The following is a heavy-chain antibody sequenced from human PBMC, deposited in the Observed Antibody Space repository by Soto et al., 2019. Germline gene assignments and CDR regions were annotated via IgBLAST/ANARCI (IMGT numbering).Heavy chain of an antibody. Sequence: EVQLVESGGGLVHPGGSLRLSCAASGFTFNSHWMHWARQAPGKGLVWISRINSDGSTTNYADSVKGRLTISRDNAKNTVYVHINSLRAEDTAVYYCARGAKGAYYMDVWGKGTTVTVSS. CDR2: INSDGSTT. V-gene: IGHV3-74*01. J-gene: IGHJ6*03. CDR3: ARGAKGAYYMDV. D-gene: IGHD2-21*01. CDR1: GFTFNSHW.